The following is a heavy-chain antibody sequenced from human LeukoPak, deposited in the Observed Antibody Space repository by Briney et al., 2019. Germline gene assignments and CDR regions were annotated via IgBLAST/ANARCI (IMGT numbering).Heavy chain of an antibody. Sequence: GGSLRLSCAASGFTFSTYSMNWVRQAPGKGLEWVSSISTSSSSIYYADSVRGRFTISRDNARNSLYLQMNSLRAEDTAVYYCVRIPNSANFPNWFDPWGQGTLVTVSS. CDR2: ISTSSSSI. J-gene: IGHJ5*02. D-gene: IGHD2/OR15-2a*01. CDR3: VRIPNSANFPNWFDP. CDR1: GFTFSTYS. V-gene: IGHV3-21*01.